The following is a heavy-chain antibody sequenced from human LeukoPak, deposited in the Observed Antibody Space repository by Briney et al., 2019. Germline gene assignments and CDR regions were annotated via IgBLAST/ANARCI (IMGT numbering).Heavy chain of an antibody. V-gene: IGHV3-30*18. CDR2: ISYDGGDK. CDR1: GFTFSNYV. D-gene: IGHD6-13*01. J-gene: IGHJ4*02. Sequence: PGGSLRLSCTASGFTFSNYVMHWVRQAPGKGLEWVAVISYDGGDKYFADSVKGRFTISRDNSKSTLYLQMNSLRAEDTAVYYCAKDPRRYSRTGGYFDYWGQGTLVTVSS. CDR3: AKDPRRYSRTGGYFDY.